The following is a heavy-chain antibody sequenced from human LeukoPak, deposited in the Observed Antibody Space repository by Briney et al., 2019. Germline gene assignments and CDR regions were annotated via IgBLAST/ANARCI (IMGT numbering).Heavy chain of an antibody. D-gene: IGHD1-26*01. CDR3: ARDGYSGSYFFDY. CDR1: GSSISSYY. CDR2: IYTSGST. Sequence: PSETLSLTCTVSGSSISSYYWNWIRQPTGKGLEWIGRIYTSGSTNYNPSLKSRVTISVDKSKNQFFLKLSSVTAADTAVYYCARDGYSGSYFFDYWGQGTLVTVS. J-gene: IGHJ4*02. V-gene: IGHV4-4*07.